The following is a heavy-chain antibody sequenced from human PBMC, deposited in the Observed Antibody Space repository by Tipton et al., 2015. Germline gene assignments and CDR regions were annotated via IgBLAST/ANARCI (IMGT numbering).Heavy chain of an antibody. CDR1: GGSINSNYW. D-gene: IGHD3-10*01. V-gene: IGHV4/OR15-8*02. Sequence: TLSLTCVVSGGSINSNYWWNWVRQPPGRGLEWIGEIYNDGITYYNPPLSSRVTMSIDNFNNQFSLNLSSVTAADTAVYYCARSINLVNDAFYIWGQGTMVTVSS. J-gene: IGHJ3*02. CDR3: ARSINLVNDAFYI. CDR2: IYNDGIT.